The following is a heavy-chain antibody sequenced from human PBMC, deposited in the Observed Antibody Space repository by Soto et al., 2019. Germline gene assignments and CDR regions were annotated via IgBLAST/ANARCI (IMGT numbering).Heavy chain of an antibody. CDR1: GFKFDDYA. Sequence: GGSLRLSCAASGFKFDDYAMHWVRQAPGKGLEWVSGISWNGSSIGYADSVKGRFTISRDNAKNSLYLQMNSLRADDTALFYCAKGSRYYYDTRGYYYPIRFDYWGQGTLVTVSS. CDR2: ISWNGSSI. J-gene: IGHJ4*02. CDR3: AKGSRYYYDTRGYYYPIRFDY. D-gene: IGHD3-22*01. V-gene: IGHV3-9*01.